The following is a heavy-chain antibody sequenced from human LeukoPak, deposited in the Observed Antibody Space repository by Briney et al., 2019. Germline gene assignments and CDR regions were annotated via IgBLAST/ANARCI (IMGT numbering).Heavy chain of an antibody. V-gene: IGHV3-11*01. CDR3: ARVVYCTGGLCQIFAFDT. Sequence: GGSLRLSCVVSGFTFSDYYMSWIRQTPGKGLEWIAYISGSGDTTFYTDSVKGRFTISRDNGKNSVYLQMSNLRAEDTAVYYCARVVYCTGGLCQIFAFDTWGQGTMVTVSS. CDR2: ISGSGDTT. J-gene: IGHJ3*02. D-gene: IGHD2-8*02. CDR1: GFTFSDYY.